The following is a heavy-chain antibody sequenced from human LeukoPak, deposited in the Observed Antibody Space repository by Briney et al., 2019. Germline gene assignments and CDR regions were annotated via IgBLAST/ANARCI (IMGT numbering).Heavy chain of an antibody. V-gene: IGHV3-30*04. J-gene: IGHJ6*02. D-gene: IGHD1-1*01. Sequence: GGSLRLSCAASGFTFSSYAMHWVRQAPGKELEWVAVISYDGSNKYYADSVKGRFTISRDNSKNTLYLQMNSLRAEDTAVYYCAREQLRAAPAGYYYYGMDVWGQGATVTVSS. CDR1: GFTFSSYA. CDR3: AREQLRAAPAGYYYYGMDV. CDR2: ISYDGSNK.